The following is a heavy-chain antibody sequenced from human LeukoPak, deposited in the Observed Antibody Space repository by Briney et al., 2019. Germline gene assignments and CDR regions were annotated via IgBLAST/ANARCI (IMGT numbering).Heavy chain of an antibody. CDR1: GFTFSSHA. J-gene: IGHJ4*02. D-gene: IGHD5-24*01. CDR3: AKVGDGYSYDY. V-gene: IGHV3-64D*06. CDR2: ISRSGGQT. Sequence: GGSLRLSCSASGFTFSSHAMHWVRQAPGKGLEYVSAISRSGGQTYYADSVKGRFIISRDNSKNILSLQMSSLRLEDMAVYYCAKVGDGYSYDYWGQGTLVTVSS.